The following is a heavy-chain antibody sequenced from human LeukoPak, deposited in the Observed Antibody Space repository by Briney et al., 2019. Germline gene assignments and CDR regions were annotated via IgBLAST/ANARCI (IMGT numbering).Heavy chain of an antibody. Sequence: SETLSLTCTVSGGSISSGSYYWSWIRQPAGKGLEWIGRIYTSGITNYNPALKSRLTIQVDTSKNQFSLKLSSVTAADTAVYYCAGHCSGGSCYPGAGYYMDVWGKGTTVTVSS. CDR3: AGHCSGGSCYPGAGYYMDV. D-gene: IGHD2-15*01. CDR2: IYTSGIT. CDR1: GGSISSGSYY. V-gene: IGHV4-61*02. J-gene: IGHJ6*03.